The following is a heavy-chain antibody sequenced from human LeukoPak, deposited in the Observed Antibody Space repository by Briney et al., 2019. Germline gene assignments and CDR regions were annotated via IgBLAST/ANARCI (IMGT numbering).Heavy chain of an antibody. CDR2: IYPGDSDT. D-gene: IGHD1-26*01. CDR3: ARPPAGATSEFDY. CDR1: GYSFTNYW. Sequence: GESLKISCKGSGYSFTNYWIGWVRQMPGKGLEWMGIIYPGDSDTRYSPSLQGQVTISADKSISTAYLQWSSLKASDTAMYYCARPPAGATSEFDYWGQGTLVTVSS. V-gene: IGHV5-51*01. J-gene: IGHJ4*02.